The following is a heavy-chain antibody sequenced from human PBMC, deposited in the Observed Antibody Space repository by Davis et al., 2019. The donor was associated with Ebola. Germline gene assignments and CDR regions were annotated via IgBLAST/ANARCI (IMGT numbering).Heavy chain of an antibody. CDR1: GFIFSTYA. J-gene: IGHJ4*02. V-gene: IGHV3-30-3*01. CDR2: ISHDGVNK. Sequence: GESLKISCAVSGFIFSTYAMHWVRQAPGKGLEWVALISHDGVNKWYADSVEGRFTISRDNSKNTVYLQMNSLRAEDTAVYHCARSVPYCRGGPCFAYWGQGTLVTVSS. D-gene: IGHD2-15*01. CDR3: ARSVPYCRGGPCFAY.